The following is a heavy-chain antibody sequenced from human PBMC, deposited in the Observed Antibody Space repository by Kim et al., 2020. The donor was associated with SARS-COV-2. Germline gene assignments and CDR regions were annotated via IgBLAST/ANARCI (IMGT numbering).Heavy chain of an antibody. Sequence: TSDNPSLERRVTISVETSKNPFTLRLSSVTAADTAVYYCARHEVQAAFDPWGQGTLVTVSP. CDR2: T. D-gene: IGHD1-1*01. CDR3: ARHEVQAAFDP. J-gene: IGHJ5*02. V-gene: IGHV4-39*01.